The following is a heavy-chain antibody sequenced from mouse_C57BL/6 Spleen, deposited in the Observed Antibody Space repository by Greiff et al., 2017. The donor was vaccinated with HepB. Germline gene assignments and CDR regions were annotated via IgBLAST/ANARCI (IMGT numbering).Heavy chain of an antibody. J-gene: IGHJ3*01. D-gene: IGHD2-3*01. CDR3: ARGYDGYPAWFAD. CDR2: IYPSDSET. CDR1: GYTFTSYW. Sequence: QVQLQQPGAELVRPGSSVKLSCKASGYTFTSYWMDWVKQRPGQGLEWIGNIYPSDSETHYNQKFKDKATLTVDKSSSTAYMQLSSLTSEDSAVYYCARGYDGYPAWFADWGQGTLVTVSA. V-gene: IGHV1-61*01.